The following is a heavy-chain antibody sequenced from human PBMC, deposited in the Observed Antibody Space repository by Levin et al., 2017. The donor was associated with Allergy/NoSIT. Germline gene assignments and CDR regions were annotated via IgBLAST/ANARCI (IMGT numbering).Heavy chain of an antibody. CDR3: ARNGDYGWYFDL. CDR2: IYYSGST. Sequence: GSLRLSCTVSGGSISSSSYYWGWIRQPPGTGLEWIGSIYYSGSTYYNPSLKSRVTISVDTSKNQFSLKLSSVTAADTAVYYCARNGDYGWYFDLWGRGTLVTVSS. D-gene: IGHD4-17*01. J-gene: IGHJ2*01. V-gene: IGHV4-39*01. CDR1: GGSISSSSYY.